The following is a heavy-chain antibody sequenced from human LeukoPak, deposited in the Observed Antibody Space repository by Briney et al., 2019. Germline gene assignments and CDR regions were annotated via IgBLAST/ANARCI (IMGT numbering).Heavy chain of an antibody. CDR2: IYYSGST. D-gene: IGHD3-10*01. Sequence: SETLSLTCTVSGGSISSSSYYWGWIHQPPGKGLEWIGSIYYSGSTYYNPSLKSRVTISVDTSKNQFSLKLSSVTAADTAVYYCALTSLTMVHDYWGQGTLVTVSS. CDR3: ALTSLTMVHDY. V-gene: IGHV4-39*01. CDR1: GGSISSSSYY. J-gene: IGHJ4*02.